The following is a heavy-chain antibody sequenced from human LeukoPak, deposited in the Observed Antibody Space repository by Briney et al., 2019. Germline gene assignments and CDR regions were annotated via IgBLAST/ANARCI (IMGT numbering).Heavy chain of an antibody. CDR2: INHSGST. CDR1: GGSFSGYY. Sequence: SETLSLTCAVYGGSFSGYYRSWIRQPPGQGLEWLGEINHSGSTNYNPSLKSRVTISIATSKNQFSLKLSSVTAADTAVYYCARRGYYGSGSFPFDYWGQGTLVTVSS. J-gene: IGHJ4*02. D-gene: IGHD3-10*01. CDR3: ARRGYYGSGSFPFDY. V-gene: IGHV4-34*01.